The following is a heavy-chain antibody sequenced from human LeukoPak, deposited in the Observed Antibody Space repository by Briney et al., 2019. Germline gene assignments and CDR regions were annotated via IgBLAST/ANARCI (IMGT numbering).Heavy chain of an antibody. CDR1: GFTFSSYS. Sequence: PGGSLRLSCAASGFTFSSYSMNWVRQAPGKGREWVSAVSRSGGTTYYADSVKVRFTISRDNSKNTLSLQMNSLRAEDTAIYYCAKNGDRGAYCSGGRCYPYSYYYMAVWGKGPTVTISS. CDR2: VSRSGGTT. D-gene: IGHD2-15*01. V-gene: IGHV3-23*01. CDR3: AKNGDRGAYCSGGRCYPYSYYYMAV. J-gene: IGHJ6*03.